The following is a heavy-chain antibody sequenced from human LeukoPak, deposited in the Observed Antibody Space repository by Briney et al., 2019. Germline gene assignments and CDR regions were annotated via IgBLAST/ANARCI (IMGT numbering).Heavy chain of an antibody. CDR1: GFTFTSYT. J-gene: IGHJ4*02. D-gene: IGHD6-13*01. V-gene: IGHV3-30-3*01. CDR2: ISSDGSSK. CDR3: ARDQGRIAAAGNYLSSGY. Sequence: GRSLRLSCAASGFTFTSYTMHWVRQAPGKGLEWVAVISSDGSSKYYADSVKGRFTISRDNSKNTLYLQMNSLRTEDTAVYYCARDQGRIAAAGNYLSSGYWGQGTLVTASS.